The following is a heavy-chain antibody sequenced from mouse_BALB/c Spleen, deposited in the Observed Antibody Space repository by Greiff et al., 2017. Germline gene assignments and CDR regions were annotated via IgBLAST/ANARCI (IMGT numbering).Heavy chain of an antibody. CDR1: GYTFTSYS. Sequence: VQLLQSAAELARPGASVKMSCTASGYTFTSYSMYWVKQRPGQGLEWIGYINPSSGYTEYNQKFKDKTTLTADKTSSTAYMQLSSLTSEDSAVYCGARGGDNYDVWFAYWGQGTLVTVSA. CDR3: ARGGDNYDVWFAY. V-gene: IGHV1-4*02. CDR2: INPSSGYT. D-gene: IGHD2-12*01. J-gene: IGHJ3*01.